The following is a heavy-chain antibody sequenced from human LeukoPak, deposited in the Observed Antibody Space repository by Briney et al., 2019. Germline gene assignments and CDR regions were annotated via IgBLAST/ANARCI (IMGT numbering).Heavy chain of an antibody. CDR3: ARANYVVAVTYGMDV. CDR1: GFTLSNHW. CDR2: INSDGSST. V-gene: IGHV3-74*01. D-gene: IGHD2-15*01. J-gene: IGHJ6*02. Sequence: GGSLRLSCAASGFTLSNHWMTWVRQAPGKGLVWVSRINSDGSSTSYADSVKGRFTISRDNAKNTLYLQMNSLRAEDTAVYYCARANYVVAVTYGMDVWGQGTTVTVSS.